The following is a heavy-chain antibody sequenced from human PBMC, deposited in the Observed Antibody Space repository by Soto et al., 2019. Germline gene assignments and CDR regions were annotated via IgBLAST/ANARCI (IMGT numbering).Heavy chain of an antibody. V-gene: IGHV4-34*01. CDR2: INHSGST. CDR1: GGSFSGYY. Sequence: SETLSLTCAVYGGSFSGYYWSWIRQPPGKGPEWIGEINHSGSTNYNPSLKSRVTISVDTSKNQFSLKLSSVTAADTAVYYCARLGAMVRGVIKRGYYFDYWGQGTLVTVSS. CDR3: ARLGAMVRGVIKRGYYFDY. J-gene: IGHJ4*02. D-gene: IGHD3-10*01.